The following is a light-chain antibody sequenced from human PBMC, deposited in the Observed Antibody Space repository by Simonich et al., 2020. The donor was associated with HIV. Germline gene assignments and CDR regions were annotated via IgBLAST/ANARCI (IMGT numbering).Light chain of an antibody. V-gene: IGLV3-1*01. CDR1: KLGEKY. Sequence: SYELTQPPSVSVSPGQTASITCSGDKLGEKYACWYQQKPGQSPVLVIYQDSKRPSGIPERFSGSNSGNTATLTISGTHAMDEADYYCQAWDSGTDVVFGGGTKLTVL. CDR3: QAWDSGTDVV. CDR2: QDS. J-gene: IGLJ2*01.